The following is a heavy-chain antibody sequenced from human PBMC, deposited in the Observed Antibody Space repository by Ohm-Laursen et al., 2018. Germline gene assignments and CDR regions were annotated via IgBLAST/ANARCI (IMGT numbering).Heavy chain of an antibody. D-gene: IGHD2-2*01. Sequence: TLSLTCAVSGYSISSGYYWGWIRQPPGKGLEWIGSIYHSGSTYYNPSLKSRVTISVDTSKNQFPLKLSSVTAADTAVYYCARGVRDIVVVPAAYNWFDPWGQGTLVTVSS. CDR1: GYSISSGYY. V-gene: IGHV4-38-2*01. J-gene: IGHJ5*02. CDR3: ARGVRDIVVVPAAYNWFDP. CDR2: IYHSGST.